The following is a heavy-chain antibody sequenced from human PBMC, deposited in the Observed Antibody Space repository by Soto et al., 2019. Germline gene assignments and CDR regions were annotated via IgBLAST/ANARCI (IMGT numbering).Heavy chain of an antibody. CDR2: IIPIFGTA. V-gene: IGHV1-69*13. CDR3: ASSVVVPAAMRFDYYYGMDV. CDR1: GGTFSSYA. D-gene: IGHD2-2*01. J-gene: IGHJ6*02. Sequence: ASVKVSCKASGGTFSSYAISWVRQAPGQGLEWMGGIIPIFGTANYAQKFQGRVTITADESTSTAYMELSSLRSEDTAVYYCASSVVVPAAMRFDYYYGMDVWGQGTTVTVSS.